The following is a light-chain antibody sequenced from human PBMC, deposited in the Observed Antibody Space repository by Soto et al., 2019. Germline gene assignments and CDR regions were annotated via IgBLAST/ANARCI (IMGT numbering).Light chain of an antibody. CDR3: QQYSTSSWS. V-gene: IGKV1-5*01. CDR2: DAW. Sequence: DNQKSLSPATLSXXVGDXVTLXXRASQSISSWLAWYQQKGGKAPKLLIYDAWGLGGGVPWGFGSSGSRTEFTLTISSQQADDFATYYSQQYSTSSWSFGQRTK. CDR1: QSISSW. J-gene: IGKJ1*01.